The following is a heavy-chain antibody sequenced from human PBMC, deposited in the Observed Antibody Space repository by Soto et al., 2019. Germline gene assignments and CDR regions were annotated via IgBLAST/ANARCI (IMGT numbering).Heavy chain of an antibody. J-gene: IGHJ6*02. V-gene: IGHV5-51*01. Sequence: GESLKISCKGSGYSFTSYWIGWVRQMPGKGLEWMGIIYPGDSDTRYSPSFQGQVTISADKSISTAYLQWSSLKASDTAMYYCARRISSREGDYYGMDVWGQGTTVTVSS. D-gene: IGHD1-26*01. CDR2: IYPGDSDT. CDR1: GYSFTSYW. CDR3: ARRISSREGDYYGMDV.